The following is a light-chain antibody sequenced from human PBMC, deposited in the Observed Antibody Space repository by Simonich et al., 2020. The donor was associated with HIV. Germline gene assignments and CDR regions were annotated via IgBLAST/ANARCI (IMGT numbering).Light chain of an antibody. V-gene: IGKV1-39*01. Sequence: DIQMTQSPSSLSASVGDRVTITCRASQSISSYLNWYQQKPGKAPKLLIYAAYSLQSGVPSRFSGSGSGTDFTLTIGSLQPEDFATYYCQQSYTTPRAFGQGTKVEIK. CDR3: QQSYTTPRA. CDR2: AAY. CDR1: QSISSY. J-gene: IGKJ1*01.